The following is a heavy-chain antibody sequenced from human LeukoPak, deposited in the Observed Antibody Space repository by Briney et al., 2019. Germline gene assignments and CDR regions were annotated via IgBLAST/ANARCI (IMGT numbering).Heavy chain of an antibody. J-gene: IGHJ2*01. CDR1: GYTFTSYG. CDR3: ARVGGYYPSQWYFDL. D-gene: IGHD3-22*01. Sequence: ASVKVSCKASGYTFTSYGISWVRQAPGQGLEWMGWISAYNGNTNYAQKLQGRVTMTTDTSTSTAYMELRSLRSDDTAVYYCARVGGYYPSQWYFDLWGRGTLVTVSS. CDR2: ISAYNGNT. V-gene: IGHV1-18*01.